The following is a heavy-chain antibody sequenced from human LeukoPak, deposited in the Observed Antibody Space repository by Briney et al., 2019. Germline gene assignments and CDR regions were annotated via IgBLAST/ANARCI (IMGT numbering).Heavy chain of an antibody. CDR1: GGSVSSGSYY. CDR3: ARGGYEGFDY. Sequence: SGTLSLTCTVSGGSVSSGSYYWSWIRQPPEKGLEWIGYIYYSGSTNYNPSLKSRVTISVDTSKNQFSLKLSSVTAADTAVYYCARGGYEGFDYWGQGTLVTVSS. J-gene: IGHJ4*02. D-gene: IGHD1-1*01. V-gene: IGHV4-61*01. CDR2: IYYSGST.